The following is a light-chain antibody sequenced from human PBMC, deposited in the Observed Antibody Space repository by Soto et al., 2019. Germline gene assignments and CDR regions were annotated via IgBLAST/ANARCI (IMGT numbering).Light chain of an antibody. J-gene: IGKJ4*01. CDR1: QSVSSN. CDR3: QQYNNWPLT. V-gene: IGKV3-15*01. Sequence: EIVMTQSPATLSVSPGERATLSCRASQSVSSNLAWYQQKPGQAPRLLIYGASTWATGIPARFSGSGSGTEFTLTISSLQSEDFAVDYCQQYNNWPLTFGGGTKVEIK. CDR2: GAS.